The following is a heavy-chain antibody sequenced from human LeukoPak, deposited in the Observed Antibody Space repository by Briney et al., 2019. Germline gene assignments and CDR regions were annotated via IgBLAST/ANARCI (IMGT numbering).Heavy chain of an antibody. CDR2: IYPGDSDT. CDR3: ARQAAAGVY. J-gene: IGHJ4*02. Sequence: GESLKISCKGSGYRLTSYWIGWVRQMPGKGLEWMGIIYPGDSDTRYSPSFQGQVTISANKSISTAYLQWRSLKASDSAMYYCARQAAAGVYWGQGTLVTVSS. CDR1: GYRLTSYW. V-gene: IGHV5-51*01. D-gene: IGHD2-2*01.